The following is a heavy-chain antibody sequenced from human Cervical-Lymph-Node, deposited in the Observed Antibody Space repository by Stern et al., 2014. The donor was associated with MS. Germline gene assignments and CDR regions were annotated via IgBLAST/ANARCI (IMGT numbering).Heavy chain of an antibody. CDR1: GYTLTELS. CDR2: FDPEDGET. D-gene: IGHD4-23*01. V-gene: IGHV1-24*01. J-gene: IGHJ4*02. Sequence: QVQLLQPGAEVKKPGASVKVSCKVSGYTLTELSMHWVRQAPRKGLEWMGGFDPEDGETIYAQKFQGRVTMTEDTSTDTAYMELSSLRSEDTAMYFCATLSPGAGGHRYRHFDYWGQGTLVTVSS. CDR3: ATLSPGAGGHRYRHFDY.